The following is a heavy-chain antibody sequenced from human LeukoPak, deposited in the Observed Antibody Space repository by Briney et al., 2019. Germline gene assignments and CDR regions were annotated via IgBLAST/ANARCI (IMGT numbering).Heavy chain of an antibody. V-gene: IGHV5-51*01. Sequence: GESLKISCKGSGYSFTTFWIGWARQMPGKGLEWMGIIYPDDSDTRYSPSFQGQVTISADKSISTAYLQWSSLKTSDTAMYYCARGYCSSISCYRFDYWGQGTLVTVSS. CDR1: GYSFTTFW. J-gene: IGHJ4*02. CDR2: IYPDDSDT. CDR3: ARGYCSSISCYRFDY. D-gene: IGHD2-2*01.